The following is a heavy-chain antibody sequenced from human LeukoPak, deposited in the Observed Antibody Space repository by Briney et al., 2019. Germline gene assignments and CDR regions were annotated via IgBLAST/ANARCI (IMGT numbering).Heavy chain of an antibody. CDR2: IQFDGSSK. V-gene: IGHV3-30*02. Sequence: GGSLRLSCAASGFTFSNFGMHWVRQAPGKGLEWVAFIQFDGSSKYLADSVKGRFTVSRDNSKNTLYLQMNSLRGEDTAVYYCAKGLVFRENRYFDYWGQGTLVTVSP. J-gene: IGHJ4*02. CDR3: AKGLVFRENRYFDY. CDR1: GFTFSNFG. D-gene: IGHD2-8*01.